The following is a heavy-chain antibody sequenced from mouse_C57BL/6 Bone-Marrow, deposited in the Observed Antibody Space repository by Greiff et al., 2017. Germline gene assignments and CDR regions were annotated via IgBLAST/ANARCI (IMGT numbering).Heavy chain of an antibody. Sequence: QVQLTESGPGLVQPSQSLSITGKVSGFSLTSYGVHWFRPSPGKGLEWLGVIWRGGSTDSNAAFMSRLSITKDNSKSQVFFKMNSLQADDTAIYYCAKNDEDWYFDVWGTGTTVTVSS. J-gene: IGHJ1*03. CDR3: AKNDEDWYFDV. D-gene: IGHD2-3*01. CDR2: IWRGGST. V-gene: IGHV2-5*01. CDR1: GFSLTSYG.